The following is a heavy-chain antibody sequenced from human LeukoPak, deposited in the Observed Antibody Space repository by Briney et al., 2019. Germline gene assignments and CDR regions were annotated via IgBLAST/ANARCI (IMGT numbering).Heavy chain of an antibody. D-gene: IGHD2-2*01. Sequence: GGSLRLPCAASGFTFSGSAMHWVRQASGKGLEWVGRIRSKANSYATAYAASVKGRFTISRDDSKNTAYLQMNSLKTEDTAVYYCTRQGGYCSSTSCYHFDYWGQGTLVTVSS. J-gene: IGHJ4*02. V-gene: IGHV3-73*01. CDR1: GFTFSGSA. CDR2: IRSKANSYAT. CDR3: TRQGGYCSSTSCYHFDY.